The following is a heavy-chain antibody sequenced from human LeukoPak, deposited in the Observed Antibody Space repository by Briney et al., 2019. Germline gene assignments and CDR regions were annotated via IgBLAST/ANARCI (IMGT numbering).Heavy chain of an antibody. CDR1: GYSFTTYW. CDR2: IYPGDSDT. D-gene: IGHD4-17*01. CDR3: ARQWTTVTSPFDI. J-gene: IGHJ3*02. V-gene: IGHV5-51*01. Sequence: GASLQISSKGSGYSFTTYWIAWVRQMPGKGLEWMGIIYPGDSDTRYSPSFQGQATISADKSISTAYLQWSSLKASDTAMYYCARQWTTVTSPFDIWGQGTMVTVSS.